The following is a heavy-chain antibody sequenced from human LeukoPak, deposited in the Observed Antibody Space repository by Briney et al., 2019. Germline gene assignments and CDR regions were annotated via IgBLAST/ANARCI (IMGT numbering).Heavy chain of an antibody. Sequence: GGSLRLSCAASGFTFSSHWMSWVRQAPGKGLEWVANIKKDGSEKYYVDAVKGRFTISKDNAENSLYLQMNSLRAEDTAVYYCARAQVGYNWFDPWGQGTLVSVSS. D-gene: IGHD1-26*01. CDR1: GFTFSSHW. CDR3: ARAQVGYNWFDP. CDR2: IKKDGSEK. V-gene: IGHV3-7*01. J-gene: IGHJ5*02.